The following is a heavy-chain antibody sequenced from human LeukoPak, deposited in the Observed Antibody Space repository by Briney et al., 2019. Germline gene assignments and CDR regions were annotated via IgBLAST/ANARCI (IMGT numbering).Heavy chain of an antibody. V-gene: IGHV3-9*01. CDR1: GFTFDDYA. D-gene: IGHD1-26*01. Sequence: PGRSLRLSCAASGFTFDDYAMHWVRQAPGKGPEWVSGISWNSGSIGYAASVKGRFTISRDNAKNSLYLQMNSLRAEDTALYYCAKAPIVGASSGGPYYFDYWGQGTLVTVSS. CDR3: AKAPIVGASSGGPYYFDY. CDR2: ISWNSGSI. J-gene: IGHJ4*02.